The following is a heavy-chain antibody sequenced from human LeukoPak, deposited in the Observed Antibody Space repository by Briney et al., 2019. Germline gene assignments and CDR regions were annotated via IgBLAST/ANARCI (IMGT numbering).Heavy chain of an antibody. CDR2: ISYDGSNK. D-gene: IGHD3-22*01. V-gene: IGHV3-30*04. J-gene: IGHJ4*02. CDR1: GFTFSSYA. CDR3: AKVITMIVVVQYFDY. Sequence: GGSLRLSCAASGFTFSSYAMHWVRQAPGKGLEWVAVISYDGSNKYYADSVKGRFTISRDNSKNTLYLQMNSLRAEDTAVYYCAKVITMIVVVQYFDYWGQGTLVTVSS.